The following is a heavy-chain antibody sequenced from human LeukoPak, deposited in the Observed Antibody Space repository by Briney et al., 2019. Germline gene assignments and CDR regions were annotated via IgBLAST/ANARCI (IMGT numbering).Heavy chain of an antibody. CDR2: ISSNGGST. D-gene: IGHD6-13*01. Sequence: PGGSLRLSCAASGFTFSSYAMHWVRQAPGKGLEYVSAISSNGGSTYYANSVKGRFTISRDNSKTTLYLQMGSLRAEDMAVYYCARDRGEGYGSSWFVSFYFYYMDVWGKGTTVTISS. V-gene: IGHV3-64*01. CDR3: ARDRGEGYGSSWFVSFYFYYMDV. CDR1: GFTFSSYA. J-gene: IGHJ6*03.